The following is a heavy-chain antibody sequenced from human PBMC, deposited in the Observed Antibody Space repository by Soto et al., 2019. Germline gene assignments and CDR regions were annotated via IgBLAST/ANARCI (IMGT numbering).Heavy chain of an antibody. CDR2: TSYDGSDK. J-gene: IGHJ1*01. V-gene: IGHV3-33*05. CDR3: ARWGTTGGLDV. Sequence: QVQLVESGGVVVQPGSSLRVSCVGSGFTFRSYVIHWVRQAPGKGLEWVALTSYDGSDKYYDDSVRGRFTISRDNSRNTVDLQMDSLRLEDTALYYCARWGTTGGLDVWGQGTRVSVSS. D-gene: IGHD3-16*01. CDR1: GFTFRSYV.